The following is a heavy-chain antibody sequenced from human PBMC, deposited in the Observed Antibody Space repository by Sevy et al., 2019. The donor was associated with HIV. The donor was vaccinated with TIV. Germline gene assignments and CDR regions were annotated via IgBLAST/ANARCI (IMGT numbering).Heavy chain of an antibody. CDR1: GFTFSNTW. D-gene: IGHD6-13*01. J-gene: IGHJ6*02. CDR3: TTGEDVYSSSWHPHYSYGMDV. V-gene: IGHV3-15*07. CDR2: IKSKTDDGTT. Sequence: GGSLRLSCAASGFTFSNTWMNWVRQAPGKALEWVGRIKSKTDDGTTDYAAPVKGRFTISRDVSKNTLYLQMNSLKTEDTAVYYCTTGEDVYSSSWHPHYSYGMDVWGQGTTVTVSS.